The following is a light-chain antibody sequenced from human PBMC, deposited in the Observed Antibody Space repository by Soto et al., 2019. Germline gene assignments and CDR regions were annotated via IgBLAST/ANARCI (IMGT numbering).Light chain of an antibody. CDR2: QTS. V-gene: IGKV3-11*01. Sequence: EIVLTQSPATLSLSPGERATLSCRASQSVSSYLAWYQQKPGQAPRIISYQTSIRAAGIPARFSGSGSGTEFTLTISSLEPEDFAVYYCQQRSNWPLTFGQGTRLEIK. CDR1: QSVSSY. J-gene: IGKJ5*01. CDR3: QQRSNWPLT.